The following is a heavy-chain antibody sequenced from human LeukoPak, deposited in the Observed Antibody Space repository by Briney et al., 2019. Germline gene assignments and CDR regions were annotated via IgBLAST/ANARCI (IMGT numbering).Heavy chain of an antibody. CDR2: ISGSGGST. V-gene: IGHV3-23*01. D-gene: IGHD2-15*01. Sequence: GGSLRLSCAASGFTFRSYAMTWVRQAPGKGLEWVSAISGSGGSTYYADSVKGRFTISRDNAKNSLYLQMNSLKAEDTAVYYCAREYCSGGSCYDAFDIWGQGTMVTVSS. CDR3: AREYCSGGSCYDAFDI. J-gene: IGHJ3*02. CDR1: GFTFRSYA.